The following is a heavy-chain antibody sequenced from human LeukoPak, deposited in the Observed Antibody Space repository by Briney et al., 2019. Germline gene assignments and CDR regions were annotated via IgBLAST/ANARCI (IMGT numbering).Heavy chain of an antibody. J-gene: IGHJ6*03. CDR3: AKSYCSGGSCFVEYYYYYYMDV. D-gene: IGHD2-15*01. CDR1: GFTFSSYA. Sequence: PGGSLRLSCAASGFTFSSYAMSWVRQAPGKGLEWVSAISGSGGSTYYADSVKGRFTISRDNSKNTLYLQMNSLRAEDTAVYYCAKSYCSGGSCFVEYYYYYYMDVWGKGTTVTVSS. V-gene: IGHV3-23*01. CDR2: ISGSGGST.